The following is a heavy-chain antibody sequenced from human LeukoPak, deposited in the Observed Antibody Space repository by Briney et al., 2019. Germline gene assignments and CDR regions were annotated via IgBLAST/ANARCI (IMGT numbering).Heavy chain of an antibody. V-gene: IGHV4-34*01. CDR2: INHSGST. D-gene: IGHD1-26*01. CDR1: GGSFSNYY. J-gene: IGHJ4*02. Sequence: SETLSLTCAVYGGSFSNYYWSWVRQPPGKGLEWIGEINHSGSTTYNPSLKSRVTISIDTSKNQFSLELSSVTAADTAVYYCARDQGATYSGFDYWGQGTLVTVSS. CDR3: ARDQGATYSGFDY.